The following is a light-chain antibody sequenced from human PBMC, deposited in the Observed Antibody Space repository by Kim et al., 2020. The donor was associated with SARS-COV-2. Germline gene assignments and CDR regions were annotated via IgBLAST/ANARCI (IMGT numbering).Light chain of an antibody. Sequence: DIQMTQSPSTLSASVGDRVTITCRASQSISNWLAWYQQKPGKAPKVLISTASSLEGGVPSRFSGSGSGTEFTLTISSLQPDDFATKYCQQYSHNPPSPFRAVTKADIK. J-gene: IGKJ3*01. CDR1: QSISNW. V-gene: IGKV1-5*03. CDR2: TAS. CDR3: QQYSHNPPSP.